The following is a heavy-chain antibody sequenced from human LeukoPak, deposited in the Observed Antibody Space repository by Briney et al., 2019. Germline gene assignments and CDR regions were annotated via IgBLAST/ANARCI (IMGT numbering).Heavy chain of an antibody. CDR2: INHSGST. CDR1: GFTFSSYR. CDR3: ATRDSIAAAGSHDY. Sequence: LSCAACGFTFSSYRMNWVRQAPGKGLEWIGEINHSGSTNYNPSLKTRVTISVDTSKNQFSLKLSSVTAADTAVYYCATRDSIAAAGSHDYWGQGTLVTVSS. V-gene: IGHV4-34*08. J-gene: IGHJ4*02. D-gene: IGHD6-13*01.